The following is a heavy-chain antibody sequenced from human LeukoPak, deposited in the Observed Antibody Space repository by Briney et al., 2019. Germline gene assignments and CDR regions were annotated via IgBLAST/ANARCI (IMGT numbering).Heavy chain of an antibody. D-gene: IGHD4-17*01. J-gene: IGHJ5*02. CDR1: GFTFSSYE. CDR3: PRNSGDYRLPWWSDP. V-gene: IGHV3-48*03. CDR2: ISTSGSPI. Sequence: GGSLRLSCAASGFTFSSYEMNWVRQAPGKGLEWVSYISTSGSPISYADSVKGRFTISRDNSKDMLYLQMNSLRAEDTAVYYAPRNSGDYRLPWWSDPWGKGTRVTVPA.